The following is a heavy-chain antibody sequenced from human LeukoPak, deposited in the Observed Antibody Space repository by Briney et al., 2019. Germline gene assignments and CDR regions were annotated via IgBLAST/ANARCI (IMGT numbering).Heavy chain of an antibody. J-gene: IGHJ4*02. CDR1: GSTSSRNF. Sequence: GGSLRLSCAVSGSTSSRNFMSWVRQTPEMGLEWVANIDQDGSEKNYVDSVKGRFTISRDNAKNSLFLQMNSLRAEDTAIYYCASGAGWESGYWGQGTLVTVSS. V-gene: IGHV3-7*01. CDR2: IDQDGSEK. D-gene: IGHD1-26*01. CDR3: ASGAGWESGY.